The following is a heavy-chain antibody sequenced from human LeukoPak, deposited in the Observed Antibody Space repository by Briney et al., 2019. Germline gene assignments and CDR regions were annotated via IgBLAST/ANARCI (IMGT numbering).Heavy chain of an antibody. CDR2: IYSGGST. CDR3: AREKTFYNILTGYKRGGYYDY. CDR1: EFSVGSNY. V-gene: IGHV3-66*01. J-gene: IGHJ4*02. Sequence: GGSLRLSCAASEFSVGSNYMTWVRQAPGKGLEWVSLIYSGGSTYYADSVKGRFTISRDNSKNTLYLQMNSLRAEDTAVYYCAREKTFYNILTGYKRGGYYDYWGQGILVTVSS. D-gene: IGHD3-9*01.